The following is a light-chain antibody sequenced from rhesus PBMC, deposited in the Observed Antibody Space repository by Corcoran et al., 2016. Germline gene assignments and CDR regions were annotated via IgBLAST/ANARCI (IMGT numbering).Light chain of an antibody. CDR3: QQYNDWRT. V-gene: IGKV3S9*01. CDR2: GAS. CDR1: QSVSSY. J-gene: IGKJ1*01. Sequence: EIVMTQSPATLSLSPGERATLSCRASQSVSSYVAWYQQKPEQAPRLLTSGASSRATGIPDSFSGRGAGADFPLIISSLEPEDVGVYYCQQYNDWRTFGQGPKVEI.